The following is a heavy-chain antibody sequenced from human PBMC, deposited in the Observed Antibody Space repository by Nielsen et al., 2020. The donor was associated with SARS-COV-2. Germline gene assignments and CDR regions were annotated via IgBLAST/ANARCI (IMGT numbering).Heavy chain of an antibody. V-gene: IGHV3-23*01. J-gene: IGHJ5*02. Sequence: WIRQPPGKGLEWVSAISGSGGSTYYADSVKGRFTISRANSKNTLYLQMNSLRAEDTAVYDCASNMITFGGVQRWFDPWGQGTLVTVSS. D-gene: IGHD3-16*01. CDR2: ISGSGGST. CDR3: ASNMITFGGVQRWFDP.